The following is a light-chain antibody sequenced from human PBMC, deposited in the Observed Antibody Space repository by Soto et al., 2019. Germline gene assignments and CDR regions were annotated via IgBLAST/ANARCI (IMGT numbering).Light chain of an antibody. CDR3: QQTYNTPRT. V-gene: IGKV1-39*01. CDR1: QTISNY. J-gene: IGKJ1*01. Sequence: DIQMTQSPSSLSASVGDRVSITCRARQTISNYLNWYQQTPGKAPKVLIYAASSLQSGVPSRFSGSGSGTDFTLTISSLQPEDFATYYCQQTYNTPRTFGQGTKVDI. CDR2: AAS.